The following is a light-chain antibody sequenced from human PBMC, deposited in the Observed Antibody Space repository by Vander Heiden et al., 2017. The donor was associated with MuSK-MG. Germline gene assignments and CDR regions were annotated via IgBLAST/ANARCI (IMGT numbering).Light chain of an antibody. V-gene: IGKV3-15*01. CDR1: QSARSN. CDR2: GES. CDR3: QQYNTGPPWT. J-gene: IGKJ1*01. Sequence: IVMTQSPVTLSVSVGERATLPCRASQSARSNLAWYQQKPGQAPRLLIHGESTRATGIPARFRGSGSGTEFTLTISSRQSEDFAVYYCQQYNTGPPWTFGQGTKVEIK.